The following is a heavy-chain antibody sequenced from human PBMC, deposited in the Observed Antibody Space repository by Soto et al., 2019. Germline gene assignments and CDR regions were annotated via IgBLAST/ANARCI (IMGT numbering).Heavy chain of an antibody. Sequence: SGTLSLTCAVYGGSFSGYYWSWIRQPPGKGLEWIGEINHSGSTNYNPSLKSRVTISVDTSKNQVSLKLSSVTAADTAVYYCARSPPNYYYGMDVWGQGTTVTVSS. V-gene: IGHV4-34*01. CDR1: GGSFSGYY. CDR3: ARSPPNYYYGMDV. J-gene: IGHJ6*02. CDR2: INHSGST.